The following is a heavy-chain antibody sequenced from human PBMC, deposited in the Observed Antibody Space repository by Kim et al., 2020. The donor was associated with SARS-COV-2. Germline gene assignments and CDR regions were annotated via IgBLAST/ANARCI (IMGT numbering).Heavy chain of an antibody. CDR2: IWYDGSNK. CDR1: GFTFSSYG. CDR3: ARVGWGDGYNSDY. Sequence: GGSLRLSCAASGFTFSSYGMHWVRQAPGKGLEWVAVIWYDGSNKYYADSVKGRFTISRGNSKNTLYLQMNSLRAEDTAVYYCARVGWGDGYNSDYWGQGTLVTVSS. D-gene: IGHD5-12*01. V-gene: IGHV3-33*01. J-gene: IGHJ4*02.